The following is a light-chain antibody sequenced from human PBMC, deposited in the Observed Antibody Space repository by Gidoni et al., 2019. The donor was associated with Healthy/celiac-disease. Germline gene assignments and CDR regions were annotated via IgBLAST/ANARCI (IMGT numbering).Light chain of an antibody. CDR2: DAS. Sequence: DIQLTHSPSPLSASVGDRVTITCKASQDISNYFNWYQQKPGKDPKLLIYDASNLETGVPSRFSGSGYGTDLTFTISNLQAEDIATYYCQQYDSRPMTFGQGTRLEIK. J-gene: IGKJ5*01. V-gene: IGKV1-33*01. CDR3: QQYDSRPMT. CDR1: QDISNY.